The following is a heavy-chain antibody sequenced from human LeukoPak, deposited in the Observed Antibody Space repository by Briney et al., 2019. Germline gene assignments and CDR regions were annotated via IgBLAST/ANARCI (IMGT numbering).Heavy chain of an antibody. CDR3: ARGRSGLAAAGTYDY. CDR2: INPKSGRT. J-gene: IGHJ4*02. D-gene: IGHD6-13*01. CDR1: GYTFTSSD. Sequence: ASVTVSFKASGYTFTSSDINWVRQATGQGLEWMGWINPKSGRTGYAKKFQDRVSMTMNTSISTAYMEVSSLRFDDTAVYYCARGRSGLAAAGTYDYWGQGTLITVSS. V-gene: IGHV1-8*01.